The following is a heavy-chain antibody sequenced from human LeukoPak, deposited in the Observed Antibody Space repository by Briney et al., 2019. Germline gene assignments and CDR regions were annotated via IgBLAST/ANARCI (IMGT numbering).Heavy chain of an antibody. CDR3: ASGTSWYVVDY. CDR1: GGSISSYY. Sequence: SETLSLTCTVSGGSISSYYWSWIRQPPGKGLEWIGYIYSGSTNYNPSLKSRVTISVDSSKKQFSLRLSSVTAADTAVYYCASGTSWYVVDYWGQGTLVTVSS. D-gene: IGHD6-13*01. J-gene: IGHJ4*02. CDR2: IYSGST. V-gene: IGHV4-59*01.